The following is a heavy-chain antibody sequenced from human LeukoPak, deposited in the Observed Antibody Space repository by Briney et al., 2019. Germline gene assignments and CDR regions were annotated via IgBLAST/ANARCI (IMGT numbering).Heavy chain of an antibody. CDR3: ARDSVYYYGSGSALAYSYYGMDV. V-gene: IGHV4-61*01. J-gene: IGHJ6*04. Sequence: PSETLSLTCTVSGGSVSSGSYYWGWIRQPRGKGLEWIGYIYYSGSTKHNPSLKSRVTISVATSKTQFSLKLRSVTAADTAVYYCARDSVYYYGSGSALAYSYYGMDVWGKGTTVTVSS. CDR2: IYYSGST. D-gene: IGHD3-10*01. CDR1: GGSVSSGSYY.